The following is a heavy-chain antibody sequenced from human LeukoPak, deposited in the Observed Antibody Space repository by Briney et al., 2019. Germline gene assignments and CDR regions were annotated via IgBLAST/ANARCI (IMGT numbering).Heavy chain of an antibody. V-gene: IGHV3-30*18. CDR3: AKSYSVVVTANADLRAMVDY. CDR1: GFTFSSYG. D-gene: IGHD2-21*02. Sequence: GRSLRLSCAASGFTFSSYGMHWVRQAPGKGLEWVAVISYDGSNKYYADSVKGRFTISRDNSKNTLYLQMNSLRAEDTAVYYWAKSYSVVVTANADLRAMVDYWGQGTLVTVSS. J-gene: IGHJ4*02. CDR2: ISYDGSNK.